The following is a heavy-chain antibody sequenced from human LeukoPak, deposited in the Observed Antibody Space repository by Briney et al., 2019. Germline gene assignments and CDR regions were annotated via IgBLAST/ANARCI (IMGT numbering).Heavy chain of an antibody. D-gene: IGHD4-17*01. CDR3: ARLSVTTPTDDY. Sequence: GASVKVSCTASGYTFTTYGISWVRQAPGQGLEWMGWISAYNGNRNYAQKLQGRVTMTTDTSTTTAYMELRSLRSDDTAVYYCARLSVTTPTDDYWGQGTLVTVSS. CDR1: GYTFTTYG. CDR2: ISAYNGNR. V-gene: IGHV1-18*01. J-gene: IGHJ4*02.